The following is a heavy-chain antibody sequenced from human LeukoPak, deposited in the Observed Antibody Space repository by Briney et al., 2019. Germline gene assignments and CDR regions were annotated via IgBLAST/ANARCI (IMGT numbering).Heavy chain of an antibody. Sequence: SVKVSCKASGGTFSSYAISWVRQAPGQGLEWMGGIIPIFGTANYAQKFQGRVTITADESTSTAYMELSSLRSEDTAVYYCARGIGRYYDRSGYYYYFDYWGQGTLVTVSS. CDR2: IIPIFGTA. CDR3: ARGIGRYYDRSGYYYYFDY. J-gene: IGHJ4*02. CDR1: GGTFSSYA. D-gene: IGHD3-22*01. V-gene: IGHV1-69*01.